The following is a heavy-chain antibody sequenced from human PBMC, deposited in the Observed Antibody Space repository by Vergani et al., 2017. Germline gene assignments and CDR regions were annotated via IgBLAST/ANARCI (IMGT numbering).Heavy chain of an antibody. Sequence: QVQLVESGGGVVQPGRSLRLSCAVSGFTFSSYGMHWVRQALGKGLEWVAVISDDGSNKFYTDSVKGRFSISRDNSKNTLYLKMNSLRAEDTAVYYCAKGGHWNYDFDYWGQGTLVTVSS. D-gene: IGHD1-7*01. CDR2: ISDDGSNK. V-gene: IGHV3-30*18. J-gene: IGHJ4*02. CDR1: GFTFSSYG. CDR3: AKGGHWNYDFDY.